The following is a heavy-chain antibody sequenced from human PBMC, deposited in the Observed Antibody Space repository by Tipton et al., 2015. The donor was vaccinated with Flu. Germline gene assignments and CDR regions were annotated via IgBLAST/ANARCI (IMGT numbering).Heavy chain of an antibody. V-gene: IGHV4-59*01. Sequence: LRLSCTVSGGSISSYYWSWFRQPPGKGLEWIGYIYYSGSTNYNPSLMSRVTISVDTSKNQFSLKLSSVTAADTAVYYCARDLPGWGFDYGGQGTRVTGSS. CDR2: IYYSGST. CDR3: ARDLPGWGFDY. CDR1: GGSISSYY. D-gene: IGHD6-19*01. J-gene: IGHJ4*02.